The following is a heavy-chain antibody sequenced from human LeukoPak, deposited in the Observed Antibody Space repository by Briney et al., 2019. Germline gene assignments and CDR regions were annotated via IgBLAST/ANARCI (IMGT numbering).Heavy chain of an antibody. V-gene: IGHV3-23*01. CDR2: ISGSGGST. J-gene: IGHJ4*02. D-gene: IGHD3-16*02. Sequence: GGSLRLSCAASGFTFSSYAMSWVRQAPGKGLEWVSAISGSGGSTYYADSVKGRITISRDNSKNTLYLQMNSLRAEDTAVYYCAKDSYVEGDYDYVWGSYRYRYFDYWGQGTLVTVSS. CDR1: GFTFSSYA. CDR3: AKDSYVEGDYDYVWGSYRYRYFDY.